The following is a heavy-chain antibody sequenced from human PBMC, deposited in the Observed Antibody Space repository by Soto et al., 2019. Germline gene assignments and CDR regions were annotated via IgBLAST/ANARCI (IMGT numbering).Heavy chain of an antibody. D-gene: IGHD1-1*01. CDR1: GASVSRGSYY. Sequence: PSETLSLTCTVSGASVSRGSYYWSWIRQPPGKNPGWIGYIFYSGSTNYNPALKTRVTISLDTSKNQFALMLTSVTAADTAVYYCARDSPINERSFESRGPGTLVPVSS. V-gene: IGHV4-61*01. CDR2: IFYSGST. J-gene: IGHJ4*02. CDR3: ARDSPINERSFES.